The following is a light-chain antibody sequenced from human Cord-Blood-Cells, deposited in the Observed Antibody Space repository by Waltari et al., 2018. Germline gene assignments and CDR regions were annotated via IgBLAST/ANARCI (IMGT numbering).Light chain of an antibody. CDR1: SSDVGGYNY. CDR2: DVS. V-gene: IGLV2-14*01. Sequence: QSALTQPASVSGSPGQSITISCTGTSSDVGGYNYVSLYQQHPGKAPKLMIYDVSNRPLGVSNRFSGSKSGNTASLTISGLQAEDEADYYCSSYTSSSTLVFGGGTKLTVL. J-gene: IGLJ2*01. CDR3: SSYTSSSTLV.